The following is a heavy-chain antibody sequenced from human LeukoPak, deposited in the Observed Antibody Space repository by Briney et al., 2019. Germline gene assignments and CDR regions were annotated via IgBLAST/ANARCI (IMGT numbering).Heavy chain of an antibody. CDR2: INPSGGST. D-gene: IGHD1-26*01. CDR3: AVLVGATTPFDY. V-gene: IGHV1-46*01. CDR1: GYTFTSYY. Sequence: VASVKVSCKASGYTFTSYYMHWVRQAPGQGLEWMEIINPSGGSTSYAQKFQGRVTMTRDTSTSTVYMELSSLRSEDTAVYYCAVLVGATTPFDYWGQGTLVTVSS. J-gene: IGHJ4*02.